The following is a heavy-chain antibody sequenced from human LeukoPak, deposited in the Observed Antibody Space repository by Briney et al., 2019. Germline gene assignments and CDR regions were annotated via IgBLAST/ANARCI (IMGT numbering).Heavy chain of an antibody. J-gene: IGHJ3*02. CDR2: IKQDGSEK. D-gene: IGHD6-19*01. V-gene: IGHV3-7*01. Sequence: PGGSLRLSCAATGFIFNSYWMSWVRQAPGKGLEWVANIKQDGSEKYYEDSVKGRFTISRDNAKNSLYLQMNSLRAEDTAVYYCARPFSSRDAFDIWGQGTMVTVSS. CDR3: ARPFSSRDAFDI. CDR1: GFIFNSYW.